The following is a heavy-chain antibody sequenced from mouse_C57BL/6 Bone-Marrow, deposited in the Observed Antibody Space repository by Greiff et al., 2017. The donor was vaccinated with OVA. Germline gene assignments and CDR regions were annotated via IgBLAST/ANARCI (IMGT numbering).Heavy chain of an antibody. Sequence: EVKLQESGPGLVKPSQSLSLTCSVTGYSITSGYYWNWIRQFPGNKLEWMGYISYDGSNNYNPSLKNRISITRDTSKNQFFLKLNSVTTEDTATYYCARYYYGSREGGYAMDYWGQGTSVTVSS. V-gene: IGHV3-6*01. CDR3: ARYYYGSREGGYAMDY. J-gene: IGHJ4*01. CDR2: ISYDGSN. CDR1: GYSITSGYY. D-gene: IGHD1-1*01.